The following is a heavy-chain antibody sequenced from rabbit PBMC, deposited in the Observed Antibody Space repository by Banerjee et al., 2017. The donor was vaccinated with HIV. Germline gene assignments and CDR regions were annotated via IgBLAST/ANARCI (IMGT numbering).Heavy chain of an antibody. D-gene: IGHD4-1*01. CDR2: ISTGDGST. CDR3: ARDLAGVIGWNFGL. Sequence: QEQLVESGGGLVQPGGSLKLSCKASGFDFSSYGVNWVRQAPGKGLEWIGCISTGDGSTWYARWAKGRFTISKTSSTTVTLQMTSLTAADTATYFCARDLAGVIGWNFGLWGPGTLVTVS. V-gene: IGHV1S45*01. J-gene: IGHJ4*01. CDR1: GFDFSSYG.